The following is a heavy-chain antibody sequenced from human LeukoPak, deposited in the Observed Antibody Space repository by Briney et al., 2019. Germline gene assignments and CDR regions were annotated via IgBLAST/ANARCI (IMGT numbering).Heavy chain of an antibody. J-gene: IGHJ4*02. V-gene: IGHV3-7*03. CDR3: ARDGFRTGSN. CDR1: GLTFSNYW. D-gene: IGHD3-10*01. CDR2: IKQDGSEK. Sequence: QPGGSLRLSCAASGLTFSNYWMDWVRQAPGKGLEWVANIKQDGSEKNYVDSVKGRFIISRDNAKNSLYLQMNTLRADDTAVYYCARDGFRTGSNWGQGTLVTVSS.